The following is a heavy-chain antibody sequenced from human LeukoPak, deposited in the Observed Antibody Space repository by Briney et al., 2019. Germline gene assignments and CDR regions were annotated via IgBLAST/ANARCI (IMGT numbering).Heavy chain of an antibody. CDR2: IRYDGSNK. V-gene: IGHV3-30*02. Sequence: GGSLRLSCAASGFTFSSYGMHWVRQDPGKGLEWVAFIRYDGSNKYYADSVKGRFTISRDNSKNTLYLQMNSLRAEDTAVYYCAKYYYGSGSSYYFDYWGQGTLVTVSS. CDR1: GFTFSSYG. J-gene: IGHJ4*02. CDR3: AKYYYGSGSSYYFDY. D-gene: IGHD3-10*01.